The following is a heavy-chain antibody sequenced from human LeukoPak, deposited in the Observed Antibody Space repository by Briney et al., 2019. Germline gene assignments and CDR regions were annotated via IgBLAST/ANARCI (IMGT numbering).Heavy chain of an antibody. Sequence: GESLRISCKGSGYSFTSYSITWVRQMPRKGLEWMGKIDPTDSYTNYSPSFQGHVTISSDKSISTAYLQWSSLKASDTAMYYCARHSEQLAKYYFDYWGQGTLVTVSS. D-gene: IGHD6-13*01. J-gene: IGHJ4*02. CDR2: IDPTDSYT. CDR3: ARHSEQLAKYYFDY. V-gene: IGHV5-10-1*01. CDR1: GYSFTSYS.